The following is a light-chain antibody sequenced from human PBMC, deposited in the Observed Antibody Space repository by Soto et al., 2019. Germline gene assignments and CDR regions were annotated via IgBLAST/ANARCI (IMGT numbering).Light chain of an antibody. Sequence: DIVLTQSPGTLSLSPGERATLSCRASQSVSSNYLAWYQQKPGQAPRLLIYGASTRATGVPDRFSGSGSGADFTLTISRLETEDFAVYHCQQYGSLSWTCGQGTKV. CDR1: QSVSSNY. CDR3: QQYGSLSWT. V-gene: IGKV3-20*01. CDR2: GAS. J-gene: IGKJ1*01.